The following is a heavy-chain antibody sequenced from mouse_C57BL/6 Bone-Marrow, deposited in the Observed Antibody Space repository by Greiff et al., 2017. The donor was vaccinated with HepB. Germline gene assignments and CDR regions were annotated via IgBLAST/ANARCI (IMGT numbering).Heavy chain of an antibody. Sequence: EVKLMESGGGLVQPGGSLKLSCAASGFTFSDYYMYWVRQTPEKRLEWVAYISNGGGSTYYPDTVKGRFTISRDNAKNTLYLQMSRLKSEDTAMYYCARQTFYDYDGFSSFAYWGQGTLVTVSA. V-gene: IGHV5-12*01. CDR1: GFTFSDYY. CDR3: ARQTFYDYDGFSSFAY. CDR2: ISNGGGST. D-gene: IGHD2-4*01. J-gene: IGHJ3*01.